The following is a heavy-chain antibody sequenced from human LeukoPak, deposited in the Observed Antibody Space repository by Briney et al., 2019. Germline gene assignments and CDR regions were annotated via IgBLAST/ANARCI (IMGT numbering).Heavy chain of an antibody. D-gene: IGHD3-10*01. CDR3: AKLFESGTHNNFFHY. Sequence: QPGGSLRLSCAASGFTFSSYGMSWVRQAPGKGLEWVSAITATSSSTHDADSVQGRFTISRDNSKNTLYLQMNSLRPEDAAIYYCAKLFESGTHNNFFHYWGQGTLVTVSS. V-gene: IGHV3-23*01. CDR2: ITATSSST. CDR1: GFTFSSYG. J-gene: IGHJ4*02.